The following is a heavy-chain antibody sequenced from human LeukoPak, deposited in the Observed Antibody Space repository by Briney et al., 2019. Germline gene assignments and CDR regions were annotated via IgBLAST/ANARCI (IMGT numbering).Heavy chain of an antibody. CDR2: IRSKAYGGTT. D-gene: IGHD3-10*01. J-gene: IGHJ5*02. Sequence: GGSLRLSCTASGFTFGDYAMSWVRQAPGKGLEWGGFIRSKAYGGTTEYAASVKGRFTISRDDSTSIAYLQMNSLKTEDTAVYYCTRVRGVLWFGENWFDPWGQGTLVTVSS. CDR3: TRVRGVLWFGENWFDP. CDR1: GFTFGDYA. V-gene: IGHV3-49*04.